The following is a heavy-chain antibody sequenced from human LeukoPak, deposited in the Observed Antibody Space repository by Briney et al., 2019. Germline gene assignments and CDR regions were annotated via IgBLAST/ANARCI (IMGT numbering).Heavy chain of an antibody. CDR2: IFYSGGT. Sequence: SETLSLTCTVSGASISSYYWSWVRQPPGKGLEWIGYIFYSGGTNYNPSLKSRVTISVDTSKNQFSLKLSSVTAADTAVYFCANYASGSSKYFQHWGQGTLVTVSS. D-gene: IGHD3-10*01. J-gene: IGHJ1*01. V-gene: IGHV4-59*01. CDR1: GASISSYY. CDR3: ANYASGSSKYFQH.